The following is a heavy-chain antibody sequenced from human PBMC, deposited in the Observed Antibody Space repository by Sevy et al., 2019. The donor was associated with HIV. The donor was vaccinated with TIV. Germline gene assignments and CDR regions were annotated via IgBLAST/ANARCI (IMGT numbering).Heavy chain of an antibody. CDR3: VRAIQSEGSF. J-gene: IGHJ4*02. Sequence: GGSLRLSCVGFGFSLESYWMNWVRQAPGKGLEWVANIKHDGSEIYYVDPVKGRFTVSRDNDRNLVYLQMNNLRVADTALYYCVRAIQSEGSFWGQGTRVTVSS. D-gene: IGHD2-2*02. CDR1: GFSLESYW. V-gene: IGHV3-7*01. CDR2: IKHDGSEI.